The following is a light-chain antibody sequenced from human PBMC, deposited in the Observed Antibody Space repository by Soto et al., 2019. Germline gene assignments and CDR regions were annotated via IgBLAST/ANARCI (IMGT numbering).Light chain of an antibody. Sequence: DIVMTQSPDSLAVSLGERATINCKSSQNILYNSDNKNYLVWYQQKPGQPPKLLIYWASTRESGVPDRFSGSGSGADFTLTISSLQAEDVAVYYCQQYYTTPWTFGQGTKVEIK. J-gene: IGKJ1*01. CDR3: QQYYTTPWT. V-gene: IGKV4-1*01. CDR2: WAS. CDR1: QNILYNSDNKNY.